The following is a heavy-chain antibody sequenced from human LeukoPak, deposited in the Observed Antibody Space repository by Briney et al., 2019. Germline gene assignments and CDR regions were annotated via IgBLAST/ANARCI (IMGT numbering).Heavy chain of an antibody. CDR1: GITFSNAW. Sequence: PGGSLRLSCAASGITFSNAWMSWVRQAPGKGLEWVSAISGSGTSTYYADSVKGRFTISRDNSKNTLYLQMNSLRAEDTAVYYCAKDMGGGTAPFDYWGQGTLVTVSS. CDR2: ISGSGTST. V-gene: IGHV3-23*01. J-gene: IGHJ4*02. D-gene: IGHD1-1*01. CDR3: AKDMGGGTAPFDY.